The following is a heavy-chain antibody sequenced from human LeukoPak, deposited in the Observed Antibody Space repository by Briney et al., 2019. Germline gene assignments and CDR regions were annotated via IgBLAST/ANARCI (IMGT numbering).Heavy chain of an antibody. V-gene: IGHV4-34*01. CDR2: INHSGST. CDR1: GGSFSGYY. CDR3: ARASYLIDIVVVPGSDAFDI. D-gene: IGHD2-2*01. Sequence: SETLSLTCAVYGGSFSGYYWSWIRQPPGKGLKWIGEINHSGSTNYNPSLKSRVTISVDTSKNQFSLKLSSVTAADTAVYYCARASYLIDIVVVPGSDAFDIWGQGTMVTVSS. J-gene: IGHJ3*02.